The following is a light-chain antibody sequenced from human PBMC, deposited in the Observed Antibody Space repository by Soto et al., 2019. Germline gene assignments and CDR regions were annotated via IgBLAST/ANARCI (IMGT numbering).Light chain of an antibody. V-gene: IGLV2-14*01. CDR3: SSYTRSATLV. J-gene: IGLJ3*02. CDR2: EVS. CDR1: SSDVGGYNY. Sequence: QSALTQPASVSGSPGQSITISCTGTSSDVGGYNYVSWYQQHPGKAPKLMVYEVSNRPSGVSNRFSGFKSGNTASLTISGRQTEDEADYYCSSYTRSATLVFGGGTKLTVL.